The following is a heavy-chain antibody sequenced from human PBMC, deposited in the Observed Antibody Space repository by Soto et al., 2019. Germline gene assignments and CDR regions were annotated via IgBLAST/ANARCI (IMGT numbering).Heavy chain of an antibody. CDR2: IYYSGST. J-gene: IGHJ4*02. CDR1: GGSISSGGYY. V-gene: IGHV4-31*03. CDR3: ARWSTYYYGSGSYTHPTFDY. Sequence: QVQLQESGPGLVKPSQTLSLTCTVSGGSISSGGYYWSWIRQHPGKGLEWIGYIYYSGSTYYNPSLKSRVTISVDTSKNQFSLKLSSVTAADTAVYYCARWSTYYYGSGSYTHPTFDYWGQGTLVTVSS. D-gene: IGHD3-10*01.